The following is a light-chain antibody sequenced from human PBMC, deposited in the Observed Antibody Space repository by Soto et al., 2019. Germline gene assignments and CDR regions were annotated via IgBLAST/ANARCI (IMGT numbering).Light chain of an antibody. Sequence: QSVLTQPASVSGSPGQSITISCTGTSSDIGGYNSVSWYQQHPGKAPKLVIYAVSNRPSGVSSRFSGSKFGNTASLTMSGLQAEDEATYYCSSYTTSSTLLIFGGGTKVTVL. CDR2: AVS. V-gene: IGLV2-14*01. J-gene: IGLJ2*01. CDR3: SSYTTSSTLLI. CDR1: SSDIGGYNS.